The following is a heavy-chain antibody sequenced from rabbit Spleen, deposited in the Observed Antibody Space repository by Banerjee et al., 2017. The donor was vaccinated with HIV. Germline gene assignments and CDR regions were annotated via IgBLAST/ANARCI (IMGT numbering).Heavy chain of an antibody. V-gene: IGHV1S7*01. Sequence: QLKESGGGLVQPGGSLKLSCKASAFDFSSGGVSWVRQAPGKGLEWIGYIDPVFGSTNYASWVNGRFTISSHNAQNTLYLQLNSLTAADTATYFCARDSGDWCFDLWGPGTLVTVS. J-gene: IGHJ4*01. CDR2: IDPVFGST. D-gene: IGHD1-1*01. CDR3: ARDSGDWCFDL. CDR1: AFDFSSGG.